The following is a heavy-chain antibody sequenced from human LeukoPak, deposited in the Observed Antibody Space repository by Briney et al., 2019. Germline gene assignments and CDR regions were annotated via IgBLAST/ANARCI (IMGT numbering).Heavy chain of an antibody. V-gene: IGHV1-2*02. CDR3: AGTPDSSGDFDY. D-gene: IGHD3-22*01. CDR2: INPNSGGT. CDR1: GYIFTGYY. Sequence: ASVKVSCKASGYIFTGYYMHWVRQAPGQGLEWMGWINPNSGGTNYAQKFQGRVTMTRDTSISTAYMELSRLRSDDTAVYYCAGTPDSSGDFDYWGQGTLVTVSS. J-gene: IGHJ4*02.